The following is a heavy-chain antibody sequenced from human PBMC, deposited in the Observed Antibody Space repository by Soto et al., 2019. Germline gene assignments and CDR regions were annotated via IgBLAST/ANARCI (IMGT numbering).Heavy chain of an antibody. V-gene: IGHV4-31*03. J-gene: IGHJ5*02. Sequence: TLSLTCTISGGSLSSGAYYCSCIRQHPGTGLECIAFIYYIGTTNYNPSLKSRITISVDTSKNQFSLKLSSVTAADTAVYYCARGGASSQWFDPWGQGTLVTVSS. CDR3: ARGGASSQWFDP. CDR2: IYYIGTT. CDR1: GGSLSSGAYY. D-gene: IGHD2-15*01.